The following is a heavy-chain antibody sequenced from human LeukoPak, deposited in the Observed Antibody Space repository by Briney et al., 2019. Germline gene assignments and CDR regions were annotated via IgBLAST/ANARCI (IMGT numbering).Heavy chain of an antibody. CDR2: VHDSGET. V-gene: IGHV4-28*01. D-gene: IGHD1-1*01. J-gene: IGHJ4*02. Sequence: SETLSLTCAVSGHSISSADWWGWIRQSPGKGLEWIGYVHDSGETHCSPSLKSRVTMSVDKSKNQFSLKLTSVTDVDTAVYHCAKKRNGISYFDSWGQGTLVTVSS. CDR3: AKKRNGISYFDS. CDR1: GHSISSADW.